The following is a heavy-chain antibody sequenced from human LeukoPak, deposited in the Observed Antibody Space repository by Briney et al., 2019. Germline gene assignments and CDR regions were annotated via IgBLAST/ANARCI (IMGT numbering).Heavy chain of an antibody. CDR3: ARGGSDTAMAHDY. Sequence: GGSLRLSCAASGFTYSNHWMHWVRQAPGKGLMWVSRISRGASRTDYADSVKGRFTISRDDAKNTLYLQVNSLRVEDTGVYFCARGGSDTAMAHDYWGQGILVTVSS. D-gene: IGHD5-18*01. V-gene: IGHV3-74*01. J-gene: IGHJ4*02. CDR1: GFTYSNHW. CDR2: ISRGASRT.